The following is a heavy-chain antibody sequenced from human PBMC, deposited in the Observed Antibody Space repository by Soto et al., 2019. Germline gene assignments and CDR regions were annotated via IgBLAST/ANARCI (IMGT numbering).Heavy chain of an antibody. CDR2: ISPNKGNT. CDR3: ARDQTKWLTDAFDI. J-gene: IGHJ3*02. CDR1: GYTFISYG. D-gene: IGHD5-12*01. V-gene: IGHV1-18*01. Sequence: HVQLVQSGAEVKKPGASLKVSCKASGYTFISYGVSWVRQAPGQGLEWLGWISPNKGNTNYAQKFQGRITMTTDTSTSTVYMDLRSLRTDDTAVYYCARDQTKWLTDAFDIWGQGTMVVVSS.